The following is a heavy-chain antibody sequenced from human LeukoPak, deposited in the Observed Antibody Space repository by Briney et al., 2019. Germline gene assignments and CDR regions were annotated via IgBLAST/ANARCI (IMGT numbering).Heavy chain of an antibody. V-gene: IGHV3-48*01. CDR1: GFTFSSYS. J-gene: IGHJ4*02. CDR2: ISTSSSAT. Sequence: PGGSLRLSCAASGFTFSSYSMNWVRQAPGKGLEWISYISTSSSATYYADSVKGRFTISRDNSKNTLYLQMSSLRAEDTAVYYCATFGVIVRNNYFDYWGQGALVAVSS. D-gene: IGHD3-3*01. CDR3: ATFGVIVRNNYFDY.